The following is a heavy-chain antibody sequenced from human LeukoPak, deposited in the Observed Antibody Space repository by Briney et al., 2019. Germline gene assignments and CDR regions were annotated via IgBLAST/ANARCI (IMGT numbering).Heavy chain of an antibody. CDR3: ARDTPYYDFWSGYYSPYYYGMDV. J-gene: IGHJ6*02. Sequence: PGGSLRLSCVASGFTVSSKYMSWVRQAPGKGLEWVSVIYSGGSTYYADSVKGRFTISRDNSKNTLYLQMNSLRAEDTAVYYCARDTPYYDFWSGYYSPYYYGMDVWGQGTTVTVSS. V-gene: IGHV3-66*01. CDR2: IYSGGST. CDR1: GFTVSSKY. D-gene: IGHD3-3*01.